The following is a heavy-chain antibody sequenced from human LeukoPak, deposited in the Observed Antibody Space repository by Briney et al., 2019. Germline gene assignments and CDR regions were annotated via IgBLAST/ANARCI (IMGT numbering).Heavy chain of an antibody. J-gene: IGHJ6*02. D-gene: IGHD6-19*01. CDR2: ISYDGSNK. V-gene: IGHV3-30*03. CDR3: ARGPRGSSGWWPPHYYGMDV. Sequence: GGSLRLSCAASGFTFSSYGMHWVRQAPGKGLEWVAVISYDGSNKYYADSVKGRFTISRDNSKNTLYLQMNSLRAEDTAVYYCARGPRGSSGWWPPHYYGMDVWGQGTTVTVSS. CDR1: GFTFSSYG.